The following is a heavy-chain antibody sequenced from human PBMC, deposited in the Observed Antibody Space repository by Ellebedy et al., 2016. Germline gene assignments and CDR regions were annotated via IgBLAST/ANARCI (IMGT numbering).Heavy chain of an antibody. J-gene: IGHJ4*02. D-gene: IGHD6-13*01. V-gene: IGHV4-34*01. Sequence: SETLSLTCTVSGGSISSYYWSWIRQPPGKGLEWIGEINHSGSTNYNPSLKSRVTISVDTSKNQFSLKLSSVTAADTAVYYCASEVLQAAGPYYFDYWGQGTLVTVSS. CDR2: INHSGST. CDR3: ASEVLQAAGPYYFDY. CDR1: GGSISSYY.